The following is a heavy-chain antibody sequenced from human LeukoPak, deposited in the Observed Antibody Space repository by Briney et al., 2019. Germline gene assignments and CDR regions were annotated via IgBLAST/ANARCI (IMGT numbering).Heavy chain of an antibody. V-gene: IGHV3-23*01. J-gene: IGHJ4*02. CDR2: ISGSGGST. CDR3: AKDLGYGGNSGIDY. D-gene: IGHD4-23*01. Sequence: GGSLRLSCAASGFTFSSYAMSWVRQAPGKGLEWVSGISGSGGSTYCADSVKGRFTISRDNSKNTVYLQMNSLRADDTAVYYCAKDLGYGGNSGIDYRGQGTLVTVSS. CDR1: GFTFSSYA.